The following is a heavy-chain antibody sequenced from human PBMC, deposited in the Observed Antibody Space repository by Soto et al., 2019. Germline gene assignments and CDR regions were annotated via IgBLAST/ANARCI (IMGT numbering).Heavy chain of an antibody. CDR1: GYTFTGYY. V-gene: IGHV1-24*01. CDR2: INPEDGET. D-gene: IGHD6-6*01. J-gene: IGHJ6*02. Sequence: ASVKVSCKGSGYTFTGYYMHWVRQAPGKGLEWMGGINPEDGETIYAQKFQGRVTMTEDTSTDTAYMELSSLRSEDTAVYYCATGTYSSSYYGMDVWGQGTTVTVSS. CDR3: ATGTYSSSYYGMDV.